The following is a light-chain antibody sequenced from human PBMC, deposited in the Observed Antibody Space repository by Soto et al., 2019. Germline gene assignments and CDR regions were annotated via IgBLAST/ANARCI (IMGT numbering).Light chain of an antibody. Sequence: QSVLTQPASVSGSPGQSITISCTGTSSDVGGYNYVSWYQQHPGKAPKLMIYDVSDRPSGVSNRFSGSKSGNTASLTISGLQAEDEADYYCSSYTSSNTLHYVFGTGTKVTV. CDR1: SSDVGGYNY. V-gene: IGLV2-14*01. CDR3: SSYTSSNTLHYV. CDR2: DVS. J-gene: IGLJ1*01.